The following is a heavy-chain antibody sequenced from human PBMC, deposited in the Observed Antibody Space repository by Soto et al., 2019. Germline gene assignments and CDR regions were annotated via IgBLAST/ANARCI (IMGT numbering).Heavy chain of an antibody. CDR2: IYYSGST. V-gene: IGHV4-59*01. CDR3: ARMRWFGELLPYFDY. D-gene: IGHD3-10*01. CDR1: GGSISSYY. J-gene: IGHJ4*02. Sequence: QVQLQESGPGLVKPSETLSLTCTVSGGSISSYYWSWIRQPPGKGLEWIGYIYYSGSTNYNPSLKSRVTISVDTSKNQCSLKLSSVTAADTAVYYCARMRWFGELLPYFDYWGQGTLVTVSS.